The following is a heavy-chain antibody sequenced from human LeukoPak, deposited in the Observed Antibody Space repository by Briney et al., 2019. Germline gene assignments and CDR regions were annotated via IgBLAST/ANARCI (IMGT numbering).Heavy chain of an antibody. V-gene: IGHV1-8*01. CDR1: GYTFTSYD. J-gene: IGHJ6*02. CDR3: AITYDILTGRRHYYYGMDV. Sequence: KPGASVKVSCKASGYTFTSYDIKWVRQATGQGLEWMGWMNPNSGNTGYAQKFQGRVTMTRNTSISTAYMELSSLRSEDTAVYYCAITYDILTGRRHYYYGMDVWGQGTTVTVSS. D-gene: IGHD3-9*01. CDR2: MNPNSGNT.